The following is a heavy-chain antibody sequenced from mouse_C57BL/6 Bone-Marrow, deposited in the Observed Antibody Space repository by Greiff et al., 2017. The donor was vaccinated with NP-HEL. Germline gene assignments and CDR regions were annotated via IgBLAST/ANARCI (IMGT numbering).Heavy chain of an antibody. J-gene: IGHJ2*01. V-gene: IGHV14-4*01. D-gene: IGHD2-5*01. CDR2: IDPEIGDT. CDR1: GFNIKADY. CDR3: TFYYSKAY. Sequence: VQLQQSGAELVRPVASVMLSCTASGFNIKADYMHWVKQRPEQGLVWIGWIDPEIGDTEYASKFQGKATITADTSSNTAYLHLSGLTSEDTAVYYCTFYYSKAYWGQGTTLTVSS.